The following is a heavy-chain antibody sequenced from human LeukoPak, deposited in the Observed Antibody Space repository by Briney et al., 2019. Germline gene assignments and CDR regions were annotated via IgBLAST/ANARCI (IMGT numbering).Heavy chain of an antibody. D-gene: IGHD5-18*01. Sequence: ASVKVSCKASGYTFTGYYMHWVRHAPGQGLEWMGWINPNSGGTNYAQKFQGRVTMTRDTSITTAYMALSTLRSDNTAVYYCARVVTPRVLYDYWGQGILVTVSS. CDR1: GYTFTGYY. CDR3: ARVVTPRVLYDY. CDR2: INPNSGGT. V-gene: IGHV1-2*02. J-gene: IGHJ4*02.